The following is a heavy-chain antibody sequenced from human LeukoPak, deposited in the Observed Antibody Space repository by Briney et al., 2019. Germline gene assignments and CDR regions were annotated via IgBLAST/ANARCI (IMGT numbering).Heavy chain of an antibody. Sequence: GGSLRLSCAASGFTFSSNSVTWVRQAPGKGLEWVSAISGSSGSIYYADPVKGRFTISRDNSKNTLYLQMNSLRAEDTAVYYCARNLWDGSGSYYNYWGQGTLVTVSS. CDR3: ARNLWDGSGSYYNY. J-gene: IGHJ4*02. CDR2: ISGSSGSI. D-gene: IGHD3-10*01. V-gene: IGHV3-23*01. CDR1: GFTFSSNS.